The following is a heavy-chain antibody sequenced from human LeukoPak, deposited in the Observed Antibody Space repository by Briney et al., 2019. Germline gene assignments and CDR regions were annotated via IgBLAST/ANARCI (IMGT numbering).Heavy chain of an antibody. J-gene: IGHJ3*01. V-gene: IGHV4-39*01. Sequence: PSETLSLTCTVSGGSISSSSYNWAWIRQPPGKGLEWIGNIDNIGSTYYNPSLQSRVTISVDKSKDQLSLKLNSVTAADTAVYYCVRPDDNSFDFWGQGTMVTVSS. D-gene: IGHD3-9*01. CDR3: VRPDDNSFDF. CDR2: IDNIGST. CDR1: GGSISSSSYN.